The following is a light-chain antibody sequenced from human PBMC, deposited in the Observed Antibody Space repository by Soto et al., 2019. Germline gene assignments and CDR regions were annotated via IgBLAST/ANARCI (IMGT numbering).Light chain of an antibody. J-gene: IGKJ1*01. CDR2: AAS. CDR1: QSIRSN. Sequence: EIVMTQSPATLSVSPGDRATLSCRASQSIRSNLAWYQQRPGQAPRLLIYAASSRATGTPARFSGTESGTEFTLTISSLQSEDSAVYYCQQYSDWPLSFGQGTKVEI. CDR3: QQYSDWPLS. V-gene: IGKV3-15*01.